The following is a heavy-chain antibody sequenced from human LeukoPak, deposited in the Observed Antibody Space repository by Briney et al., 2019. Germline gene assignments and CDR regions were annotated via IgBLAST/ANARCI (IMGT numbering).Heavy chain of an antibody. V-gene: IGHV4-59*08. CDR2: IYYSGST. D-gene: IGHD4-17*01. J-gene: IGHJ4*02. CDR1: GGSISSYY. Sequence: SETLSLTCTVSGGSISSYYWSWIRQPPGKGLEWMGYIYYSGSTNYNPSLKSRVTISVDTSKNQFSLKLSSVTAADTAVYYCARHGGDYGDYYFDYWGQGTLVTVSS. CDR3: ARHGGDYGDYYFDY.